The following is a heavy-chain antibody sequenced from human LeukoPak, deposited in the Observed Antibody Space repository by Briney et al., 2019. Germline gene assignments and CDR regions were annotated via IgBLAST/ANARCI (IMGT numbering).Heavy chain of an antibody. CDR3: ATGVHGIAAAGDYYFDY. Sequence: SETLSLTCTVSGGSISSYYWSWIRKPPGKGLEWIGYMYYRGNTNYDPSLKSRVTISIDTPNNQFSLKLSSVIAADTAVYYCATGVHGIAAAGDYYFDYWGQGTLVTVSS. V-gene: IGHV4-59*01. CDR2: MYYRGNT. J-gene: IGHJ4*02. D-gene: IGHD6-13*01. CDR1: GGSISSYY.